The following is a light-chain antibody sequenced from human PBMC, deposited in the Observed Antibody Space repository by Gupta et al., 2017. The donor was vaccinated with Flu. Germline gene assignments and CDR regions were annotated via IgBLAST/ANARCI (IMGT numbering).Light chain of an antibody. Sequence: DIQMTQSPSSLSASVGDRVTITCRASQSISSYLNWYQQKPGKAPKLLIYAASSLQSGVPSRFSGSGSGTDFTLTISSLQPEDFATYYCQQSYSIRTGFGQGTKLEIK. J-gene: IGKJ2*03. CDR1: QSISSY. CDR3: QQSYSIRTG. V-gene: IGKV1-39*01. CDR2: AAS.